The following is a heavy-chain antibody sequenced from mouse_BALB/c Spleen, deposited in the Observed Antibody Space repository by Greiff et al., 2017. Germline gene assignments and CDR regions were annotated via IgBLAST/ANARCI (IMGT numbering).Heavy chain of an antibody. V-gene: IGHV5-17*02. CDR1: GFTFSSFG. D-gene: IGHD3-1*01. CDR3: ARDGLSYWYFEV. Sequence: EVKVVESGGGLVQPGGSRKLSCAASGFTFSSFGMHWVRQAPEKGLEWVAYISSGSSTIYYADTVKGRFTISRDNPKNTLFLQMTSLRSEDTAMYYCARDGLSYWYFEVWGAGTTVTVSS. CDR2: ISSGSSTI. J-gene: IGHJ1*01.